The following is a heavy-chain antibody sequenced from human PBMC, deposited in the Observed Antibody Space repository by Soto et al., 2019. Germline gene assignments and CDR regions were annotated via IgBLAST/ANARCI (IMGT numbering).Heavy chain of an antibody. J-gene: IGHJ5*02. CDR3: AREAMMYSDILTGNAKANWFDP. V-gene: IGHV3-33*01. D-gene: IGHD3-9*01. CDR1: GFTFSSYG. Sequence: GGSLRLSCAASGFTFSSYGMHWVRQAPGKGLEWVAVIWYDGSNKYYADSVKGRFTISRDNSKNTLYLQMNSLRAEDTAVYYCAREAMMYSDILTGNAKANWFDPGGQGTLVTVSS. CDR2: IWYDGSNK.